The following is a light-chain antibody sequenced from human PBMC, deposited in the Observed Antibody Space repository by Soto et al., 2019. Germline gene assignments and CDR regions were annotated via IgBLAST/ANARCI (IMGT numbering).Light chain of an antibody. CDR3: SSYTSGTTPV. CDR2: EVS. Sequence: QSVLTQPASVSGSPGQSITISCTGTSTDVGGYNYVSWYQQHPGKAPKLMIYEVSNRPSGVSNRFSGSKSGNTASLTISGPQAEDEADYYCSSYTSGTTPVFGGGTKLTVL. J-gene: IGLJ2*01. V-gene: IGLV2-14*01. CDR1: STDVGGYNY.